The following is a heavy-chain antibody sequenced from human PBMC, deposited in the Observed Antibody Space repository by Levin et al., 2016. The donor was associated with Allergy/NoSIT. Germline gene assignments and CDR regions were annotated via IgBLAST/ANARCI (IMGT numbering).Heavy chain of an antibody. D-gene: IGHD6-19*01. CDR2: INAGNGNT. Sequence: ASVKVSCKASGYTFTSYAMHWVRQAPGQRLEWMGWINAGNGNTKYSQKFQGRVTITRDTSANTAYMELSSLRSQDTAVYYCAREAMRSSGWYGDFDYWGQGTLVTV. CDR1: GYTFTSYA. J-gene: IGHJ4*02. V-gene: IGHV1-3*01. CDR3: AREAMRSSGWYGDFDY.